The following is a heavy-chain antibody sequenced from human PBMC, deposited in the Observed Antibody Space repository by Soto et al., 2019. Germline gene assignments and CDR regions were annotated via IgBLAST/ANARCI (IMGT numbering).Heavy chain of an antibody. CDR2: VYHSGTA. Sequence: PSETLSLTCTVSGGSITSGGYYWSWIRQRPGKGLGWIGCVYHSGTAYSNPSLEGRVSLSVDTSRNHYSLSLSSVTAADTAVYYSLTDSNSRVVGVTLVDYWGQGTLVTVCS. CDR3: LTDSNSRVVGVTLVDY. V-gene: IGHV4-31*03. CDR1: GGSITSGGYY. J-gene: IGHJ4*02. D-gene: IGHD1-26*01.